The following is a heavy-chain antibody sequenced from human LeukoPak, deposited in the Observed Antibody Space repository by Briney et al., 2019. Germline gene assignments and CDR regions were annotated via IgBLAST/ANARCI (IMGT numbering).Heavy chain of an antibody. V-gene: IGHV3-30*04. CDR3: ARARAVAYWYFDL. Sequence: PGRSLRLSCAASGFTFSSYAMHWVRQAPGKGLEWVAVISYDGSNKYYADSVKGRFTISRDNSKNTLYLQMNSLRAEDTAVYYCARARAVAYWYFDLWGRGTLVTVSS. CDR1: GFTFSSYA. D-gene: IGHD6-19*01. J-gene: IGHJ2*01. CDR2: ISYDGSNK.